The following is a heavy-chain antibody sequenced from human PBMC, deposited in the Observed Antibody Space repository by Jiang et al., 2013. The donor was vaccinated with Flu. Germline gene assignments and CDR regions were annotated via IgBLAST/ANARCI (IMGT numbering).Heavy chain of an antibody. Sequence: SAISGSGGSTYYADSVKGRFTISRDNSKNTLYLQMNSLRAEDTAVYYCANWGQVVPFDYWGQGTLVTVSS. CDR2: ISGSGGST. J-gene: IGHJ4*02. CDR3: ANWGQVVPFDY. D-gene: IGHD6-13*01. V-gene: IGHV3-23*01.